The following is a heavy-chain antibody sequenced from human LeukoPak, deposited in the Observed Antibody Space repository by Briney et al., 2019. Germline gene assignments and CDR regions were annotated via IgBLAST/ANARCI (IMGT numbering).Heavy chain of an antibody. J-gene: IGHJ4*01. CDR2: IASKTYGGTA. V-gene: IGHV3-49*04. CDR3: SRDQTPYY. Sequence: GGSLRLSCAASGFTFSTYAMTWVRQAPGKGLEGVGFIASKTYGGTAEYAASVKGRFTISRDDSKSIAYLQMNSLKTEDTAVYFCSRDQTPYYWXXGTLVTVSX. CDR1: GFTFSTYA.